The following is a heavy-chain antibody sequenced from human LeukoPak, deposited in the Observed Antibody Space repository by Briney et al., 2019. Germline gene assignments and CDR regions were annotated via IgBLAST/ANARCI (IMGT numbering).Heavy chain of an antibody. J-gene: IGHJ5*02. CDR2: IYPGDSDT. CDR3: AGSAGCNWFGP. Sequence: GESLKISCRGAGYSFTSYWIAWVRQMPGKGLDWMGIIYPGDSDTRYSPSFQGQVTISADKSIDTAYLQWSSLNASDTALYCCAGSAGCNWFGPWGQGTQVTVSS. V-gene: IGHV5-51*01. CDR1: GYSFTSYW. D-gene: IGHD6-19*01.